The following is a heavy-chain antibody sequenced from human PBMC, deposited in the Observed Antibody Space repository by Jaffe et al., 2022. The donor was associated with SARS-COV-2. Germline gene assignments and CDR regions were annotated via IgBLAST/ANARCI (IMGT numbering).Heavy chain of an antibody. V-gene: IGHV3-48*01. CDR3: ARDGSMDV. J-gene: IGHJ6*03. CDR2: IAIGSRVI. Sequence: EVQLVESGGDLVQPGGSLRLSCEASGFTFSSNSMNWVRQAPGKGLEWVSHIAIGSRVIYYADSVKGRFTISRDNAKNSVYLQMNSLRAEDTAVYYCARDGSMDVWGKGTTVTVSS. D-gene: IGHD3-10*01. CDR1: GFTFSSNS.